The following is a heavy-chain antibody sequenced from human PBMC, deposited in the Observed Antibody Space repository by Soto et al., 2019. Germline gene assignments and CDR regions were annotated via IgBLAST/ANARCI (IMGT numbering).Heavy chain of an antibody. D-gene: IGHD2-8*01. CDR3: ASLMPQSEGFDY. Sequence: QVQLQQWGAGLLKPSETLSLTCAVYGGSFSGYYWSWIRQPPGKGLEWIGEINHSGSTNYNPSLKSRVTISVDTSKNQFSLKLSSVTAADTAVYYCASLMPQSEGFDYWGQGTLVTVSS. J-gene: IGHJ4*02. V-gene: IGHV4-34*01. CDR2: INHSGST. CDR1: GGSFSGYY.